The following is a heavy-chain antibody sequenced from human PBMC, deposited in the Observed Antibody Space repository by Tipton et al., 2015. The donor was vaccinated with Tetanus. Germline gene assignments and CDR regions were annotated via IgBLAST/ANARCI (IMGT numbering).Heavy chain of an antibody. CDR1: RGSVRSGDYS. V-gene: IGHV4-61*08. D-gene: IGHD3-3*01. CDR3: ARANYDSSKKGPFDA. J-gene: IGHJ4*02. CDR2: VSNSGRT. Sequence: LRLSCSVSRGSVRSGDYSWNWIRQPPGKGLEWLAYVSNSGRTNSNYFLKDRITISQDRSKNQFSLKLTSVTAADSAVYFCARANYDSSKKGPFDAWGQGILVIVSA.